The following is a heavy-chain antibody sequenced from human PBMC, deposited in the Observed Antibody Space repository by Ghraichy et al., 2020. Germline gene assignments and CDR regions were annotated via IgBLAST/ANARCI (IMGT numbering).Heavy chain of an antibody. V-gene: IGHV4-31*03. D-gene: IGHD3-9*01. CDR1: GGSISSGGYY. J-gene: IGHJ5*02. CDR2: IYYSGST. CDR3: ARVRYFDWFESRRGRYNWFDP. Sequence: SETLSLTCTVSGGSISSGGYYWSWIRQHPGKGLEWIGYIYYSGSTYYNPSLKSRVTISVDTSKNQFSLKLSSVTAADTAVYYCARVRYFDWFESRRGRYNWFDPWGQGTLVTVSS.